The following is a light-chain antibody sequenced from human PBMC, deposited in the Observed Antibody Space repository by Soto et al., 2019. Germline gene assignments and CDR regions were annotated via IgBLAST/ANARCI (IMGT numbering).Light chain of an antibody. CDR2: EVN. Sequence: QSALTQPASVSGSPGQSITISCTGTNSDVGGCNCVSWYQQHPGKAPKIMLYEVNNRPSGVSNRFSGSKPGNTASLTISGLQAEDEADYYCSSFTSTSTYVFGPGTKVTVL. CDR3: SSFTSTSTYV. J-gene: IGLJ1*01. V-gene: IGLV2-14*01. CDR1: NSDVGGCNC.